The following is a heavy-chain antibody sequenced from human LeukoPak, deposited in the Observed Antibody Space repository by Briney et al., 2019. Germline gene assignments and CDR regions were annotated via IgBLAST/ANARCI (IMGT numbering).Heavy chain of an antibody. Sequence: SETLSLTCTVSGGSISSGGYYWSWIRQHPGKGLEWIGYIYYSGSTYYNPSLKSRVTISVDTSKNQFSLKLSSVTAADTAVYYCARSSGITTGFDYWGQGTLVTVAS. J-gene: IGHJ4*02. CDR1: GGSISSGGYY. CDR3: ARSSGITTGFDY. D-gene: IGHD1-26*01. CDR2: IYYSGST. V-gene: IGHV4-31*03.